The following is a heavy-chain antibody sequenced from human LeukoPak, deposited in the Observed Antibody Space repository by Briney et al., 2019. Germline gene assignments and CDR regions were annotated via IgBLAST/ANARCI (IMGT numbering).Heavy chain of an antibody. CDR3: ARGDDSSGWTFDY. CDR2: IWYDGSNK. Sequence: GRSPRLSCAASGFTFSSYGMHWVRQAPGKGLEWVAVIWYDGSNKYYADSVKGRFTISRDNSKNTLYLQMNSLRAEDTAVYYCARGDDSSGWTFDYWGQGTLVTVSS. D-gene: IGHD6-19*01. V-gene: IGHV3-33*01. J-gene: IGHJ4*02. CDR1: GFTFSSYG.